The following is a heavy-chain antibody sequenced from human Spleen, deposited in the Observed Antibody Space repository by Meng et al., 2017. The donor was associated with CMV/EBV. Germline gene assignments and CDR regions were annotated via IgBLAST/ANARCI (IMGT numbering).Heavy chain of an antibody. J-gene: IGHJ4*02. Sequence: GESLKISCAASGFGFSDYYMSWIRQAPGKGLEWVSHISSSGRTKYYADSVEGRFTISRDNARNSLDVQMNNLRAEDTAVYYCARGGYSYGSLDYWGQGTLVTVSS. CDR1: GFGFSDYY. CDR3: ARGGYSYGSLDY. V-gene: IGHV3-11*01. D-gene: IGHD5-18*01. CDR2: ISSSGRTK.